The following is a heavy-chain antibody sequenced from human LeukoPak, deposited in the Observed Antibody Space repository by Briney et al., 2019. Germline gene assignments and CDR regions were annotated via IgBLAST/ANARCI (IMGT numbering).Heavy chain of an antibody. CDR2: ISSSSSYI. D-gene: IGHD3-22*01. CDR3: ASSGYYYDSSGYYRYYFDY. J-gene: IGHJ4*02. CDR1: GFTFSSYS. Sequence: GGSLRLSCAASGFTFSSYSMNWVRQAPGKGLEWVSSISSSSSYIYYADSVKGRFTISRDNAKNSLYLQMNSLRAEDTAVYYCASSGYYYDSSGYYRYYFDYWGQGTLVTVSS. V-gene: IGHV3-21*01.